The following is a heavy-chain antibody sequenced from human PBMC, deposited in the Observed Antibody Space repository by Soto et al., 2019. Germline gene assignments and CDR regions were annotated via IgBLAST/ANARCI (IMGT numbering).Heavy chain of an antibody. CDR2: IYYSGST. CDR3: ARDRSSSGWPYYYYGMDV. V-gene: IGHV4-59*11. D-gene: IGHD6-19*01. CDR1: GGSISSHY. J-gene: IGHJ6*02. Sequence: PSETLSLTCTVSGGSISSHYWSWIRQPPGKGLEWIGYIYYSGSTNYNPSLKSRVTISVDTSKNQFSLKLSSVTAADTAVYYCARDRSSSGWPYYYYGMDVWGQGTTVTVSS.